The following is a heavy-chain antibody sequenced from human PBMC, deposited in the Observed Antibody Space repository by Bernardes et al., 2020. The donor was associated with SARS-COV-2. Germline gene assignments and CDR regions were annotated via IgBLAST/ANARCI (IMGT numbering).Heavy chain of an antibody. Sequence: GGSLRLSCSASGFTFRTYVMHWVRQPPGKGLEYVSAISPIGDYTYYADFVEGRFIISRDDSKNTMYLHMNSLRVEDTAIYYCARFVAAGTYYYYYGMDVWGQGTTVTVTS. J-gene: IGHJ6*02. CDR3: ARFVAAGTYYYYYGMDV. CDR1: GFTFRTYV. V-gene: IGHV3-64D*06. CDR2: ISPIGDYT. D-gene: IGHD6-13*01.